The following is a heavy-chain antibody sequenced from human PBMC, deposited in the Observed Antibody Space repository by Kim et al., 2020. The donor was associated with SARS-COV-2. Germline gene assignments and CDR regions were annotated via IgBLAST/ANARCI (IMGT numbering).Heavy chain of an antibody. Sequence: GGSLRLSCAASGFTFSSYAMHWVRQAPGKGLEWVAVISYDGSNKYYADSVKGRFTISRDNSKNTLYLQMNSLRAEDTAVYYCARDLLDAASSGHDYWGQGTLVTVSS. D-gene: IGHD6-19*01. CDR3: ARDLLDAASSGHDY. CDR1: GFTFSSYA. CDR2: ISYDGSNK. J-gene: IGHJ4*02. V-gene: IGHV3-30*04.